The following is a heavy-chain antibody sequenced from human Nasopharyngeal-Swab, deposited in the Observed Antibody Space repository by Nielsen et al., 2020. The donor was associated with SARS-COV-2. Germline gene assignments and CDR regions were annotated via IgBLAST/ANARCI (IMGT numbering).Heavy chain of an antibody. V-gene: IGHV3-9*01. D-gene: IGHD5-18*01. Sequence: SLKISCAASGFTFDDYAMHWVRQAPGKGLEWVSGISWNSGSIGYADSVKGRFTISRDNAKNSLYLQMNSLRAEDTAVYYCARDLTAMETSGYGMDVWGQGTTVTVSS. CDR3: ARDLTAMETSGYGMDV. J-gene: IGHJ6*02. CDR1: GFTFDDYA. CDR2: ISWNSGSI.